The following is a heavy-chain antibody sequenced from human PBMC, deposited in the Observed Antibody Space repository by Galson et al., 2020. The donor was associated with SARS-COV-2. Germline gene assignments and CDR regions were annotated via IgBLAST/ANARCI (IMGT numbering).Heavy chain of an antibody. CDR1: GGSISGTSFF. J-gene: IGHJ4*02. Sequence: ASETLSLTCSVSGGSISGTSFFWGWVRQSPGMGLEWIASIYHGRSSHYNPSLQSRVAISIDASKNDLSLRLTSVTAADTALYYCARHTTGWYVGPFKYWGQGILVIVSS. V-gene: IGHV4-39*01. CDR2: IYHGRSS. CDR3: ARHTTGWYVGPFKY. D-gene: IGHD6-19*01.